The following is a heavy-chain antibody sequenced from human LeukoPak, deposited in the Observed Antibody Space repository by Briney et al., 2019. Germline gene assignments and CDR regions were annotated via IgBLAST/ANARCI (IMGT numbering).Heavy chain of an antibody. CDR2: ISSSGSTI. CDR3: ARAFSGYDGMDV. J-gene: IGHJ6*04. V-gene: IGHV3-48*03. D-gene: IGHD1-26*01. CDR1: GFTFSSYK. Sequence: PGGSLRLSCAASGFTFSSYKMNWVRQAPGKGLEWVSYISSSGSTIYYADSVKGRFTIFRDNSKNTLFLQMNSLRAEDTAVYYCARAFSGYDGMDVWGKGTTVTISS.